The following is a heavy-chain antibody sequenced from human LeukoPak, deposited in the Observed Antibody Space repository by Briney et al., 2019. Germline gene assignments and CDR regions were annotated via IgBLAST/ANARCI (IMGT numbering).Heavy chain of an antibody. D-gene: IGHD4-17*01. CDR3: ARQGDYGDRYYFDY. V-gene: IGHV4-39*07. CDR1: GGSISSPNYY. CDR2: IYYSGST. J-gene: IGHJ4*02. Sequence: SETLSFTCTVSGGSISSPNYYWGWVRQPPGTGLEWIGSIYYSGSTYYNPSLKSRVTISVDTSKNQFSLKLSSVTAADTAVYYCARQGDYGDRYYFDYWGQGTLVTVSS.